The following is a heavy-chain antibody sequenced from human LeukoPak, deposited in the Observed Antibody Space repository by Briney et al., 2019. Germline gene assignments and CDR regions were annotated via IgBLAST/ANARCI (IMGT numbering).Heavy chain of an antibody. D-gene: IGHD1-26*01. CDR2: ISNSGSSI. Sequence: PGGSLRLSCAASGFSFSDYYMSWIRQAPGKGLEWVSHISNSGSSIYYAESVKGRFTISRDNSKNTLYLQMNSLRAEDTAVYYCARPGATNYYYYGMDVWGQGTTVTVSS. CDR1: GFSFSDYY. CDR3: ARPGATNYYYYGMDV. J-gene: IGHJ6*02. V-gene: IGHV3-11*04.